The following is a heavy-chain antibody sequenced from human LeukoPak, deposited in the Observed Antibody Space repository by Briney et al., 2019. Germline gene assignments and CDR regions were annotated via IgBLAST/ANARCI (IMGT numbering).Heavy chain of an antibody. V-gene: IGHV3-23*01. CDR1: GFTFSSYG. CDR2: ISGSGGST. Sequence: GGSLRLSCAASGFTFSSYGMSWVRQAPGKGLEWVSAISGSGGSTYYADSVKGRFTTSRDNSKNTLYLQMNSLRAEDTAVYYCAKEPRIAVAGHHDYWGQGTLVTVSS. D-gene: IGHD6-19*01. CDR3: AKEPRIAVAGHHDY. J-gene: IGHJ4*02.